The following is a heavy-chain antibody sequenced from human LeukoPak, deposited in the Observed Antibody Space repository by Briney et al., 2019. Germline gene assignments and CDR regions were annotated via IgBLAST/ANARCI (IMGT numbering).Heavy chain of an antibody. D-gene: IGHD3-22*01. CDR3: ARSSESYDSSGYYSYYFDN. CDR2: INHSGST. CDR1: GGSFSGYY. Sequence: ETLSLTCAVYGGSFSGYYWSWIRQPPGKGLEWIGEINHSGSTNYNPSLKSRVTISVDKSKNQFSLKLRSVTAADTAVYYCARSSESYDSSGYYSYYFDNWGQGTLVTVSS. J-gene: IGHJ4*02. V-gene: IGHV4-34*01.